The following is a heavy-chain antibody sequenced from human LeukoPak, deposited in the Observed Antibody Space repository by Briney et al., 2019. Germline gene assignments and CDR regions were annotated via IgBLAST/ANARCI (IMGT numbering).Heavy chain of an antibody. CDR2: IYYSGST. J-gene: IGHJ5*02. Sequence: TSSETLSLTCAVYGGSFSGYYWSWIRQPPGKGLGWIGYIYYSGSTNYNPSLKSRVTISVDTSKNQFSLKLSSVTAADTAVYYCARLPGYCSGGSCYLNWFDPWGQGTLVTVSS. D-gene: IGHD2-15*01. V-gene: IGHV4-59*08. CDR1: GGSFSGYY. CDR3: ARLPGYCSGGSCYLNWFDP.